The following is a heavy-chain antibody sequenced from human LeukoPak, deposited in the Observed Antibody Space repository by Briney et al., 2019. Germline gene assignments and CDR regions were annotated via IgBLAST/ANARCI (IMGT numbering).Heavy chain of an antibody. V-gene: IGHV1-46*01. CDR1: GYTFTSYY. CDR3: ARDNTIFGVVTRGEIDY. CDR2: INPSGGST. Sequence: ASVKVSCKASGYTFTSYYMHWVRQALGQGLEWMGIINPSGGSTSYAQKFQGRVTMTRDTSTSTVYMELSSLRSEDTAVYYCARDNTIFGVVTRGEIDYWGQGTLVTVSS. D-gene: IGHD3-3*01. J-gene: IGHJ4*02.